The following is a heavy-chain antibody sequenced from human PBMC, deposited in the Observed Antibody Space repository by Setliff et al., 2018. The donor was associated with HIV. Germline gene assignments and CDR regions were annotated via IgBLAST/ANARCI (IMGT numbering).Heavy chain of an antibody. Sequence: SETLSLTCTVSGGSISSNNYFWGWIRQPPEKGLEWIGSIYYSGSTYYNPSLKSRVTISIDTSRNRFSLKLTSVTAADTAVYYCARVVPAGMPANWFDPWGHGTLVTVSS. D-gene: IGHD2-2*01. V-gene: IGHV4-39*01. J-gene: IGHJ5*02. CDR2: IYYSGST. CDR1: GGSISSNNYF. CDR3: ARVVPAGMPANWFDP.